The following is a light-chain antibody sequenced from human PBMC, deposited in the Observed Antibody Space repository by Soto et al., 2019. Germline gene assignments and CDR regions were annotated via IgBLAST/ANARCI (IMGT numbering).Light chain of an antibody. V-gene: IGLV2-14*02. CDR2: EGS. CDR3: QSYDSSLSGPGV. J-gene: IGLJ3*02. CDR1: SSDVGSYNL. Sequence: QSALTQPASVSGSPGQSITISCTGTSSDVGSYNLVSWYQQHPGKAPKLMIYEGSKRPSGVSNRFSGSKSGNTASLTISGLQAEDEADYYCQSYDSSLSGPGVFGGGTKVTVL.